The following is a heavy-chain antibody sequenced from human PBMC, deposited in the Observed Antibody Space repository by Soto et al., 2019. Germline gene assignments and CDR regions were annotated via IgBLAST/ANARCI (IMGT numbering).Heavy chain of an antibody. J-gene: IGHJ4*02. D-gene: IGHD4-17*01. Sequence: SETLSLTCTVSGDSFSSYYWSWLRQPPGKGLEWIGYMYSSGTTSYNPSLKSRVTVLLDTSKNQFSLRLSSVTAADTAAYYCARTTVTHGGYFDCWGQGTLVTVSS. CDR2: MYSSGTT. V-gene: IGHV4-59*01. CDR1: GDSFSSYY. CDR3: ARTTVTHGGYFDC.